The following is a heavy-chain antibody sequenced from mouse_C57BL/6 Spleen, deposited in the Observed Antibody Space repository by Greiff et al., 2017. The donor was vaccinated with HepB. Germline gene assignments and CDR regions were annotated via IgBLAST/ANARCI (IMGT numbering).Heavy chain of an antibody. CDR3: AREGRLLRYPWYFDV. CDR1: GFTFSDYG. Sequence: VKLVESGGGLVKPGGSLKLSCAASGFTFSDYGLHWVRQAPENGLEWVAYISSSSSTIYYADTVKGRFTIPRDNANNTLFLQMTSLRSEDTAMYYCAREGRLLRYPWYFDVWGTGTTVTVAS. J-gene: IGHJ1*03. CDR2: ISSSSSTI. V-gene: IGHV5-17*01. D-gene: IGHD1-1*01.